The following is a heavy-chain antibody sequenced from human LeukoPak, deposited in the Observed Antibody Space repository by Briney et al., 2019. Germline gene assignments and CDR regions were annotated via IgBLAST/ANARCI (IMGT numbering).Heavy chain of an antibody. D-gene: IGHD3-22*01. Sequence: GGSLRLSCAASGFTFRGYGMSWVRQAPGKGLEWVSYISSSGSTIYYADSVKGRFTISRDNAKNSLYLQMNSLRAEDTAVYYCARYYDSSGYYFFDYWGQGTLVTVSS. CDR1: GFTFRGYG. CDR2: ISSSGSTI. CDR3: ARYYDSSGYYFFDY. J-gene: IGHJ4*02. V-gene: IGHV3-48*04.